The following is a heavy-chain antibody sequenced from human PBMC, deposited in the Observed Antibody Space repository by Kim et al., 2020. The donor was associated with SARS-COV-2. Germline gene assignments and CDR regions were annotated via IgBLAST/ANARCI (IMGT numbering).Heavy chain of an antibody. CDR1: GGSISSSNW. CDR2: IYHSGST. V-gene: IGHV4-4*02. Sequence: SETLSLTCAVSGGSISSSNWWSGVRQPPGKGLEWIGEIYHSGSTNYNPSLKSRVTISVDKSKNQFSLKLSSVTAADTAVYYCAGTGYSSSWYFRWGQGTLVTVSS. J-gene: IGHJ4*02. CDR3: AGTGYSSSWYFR. D-gene: IGHD6-13*01.